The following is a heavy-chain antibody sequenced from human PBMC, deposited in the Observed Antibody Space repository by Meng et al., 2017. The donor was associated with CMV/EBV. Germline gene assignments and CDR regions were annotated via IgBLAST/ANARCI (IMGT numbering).Heavy chain of an antibody. D-gene: IGHD2-15*01. CDR1: GYSTSSGYY. V-gene: IGHV4-38-2*02. CDR2: IYHSGST. J-gene: IGHJ4*02. CDR3: PRDDCSGSSCYGY. Sequence: SETLSLTCTVSGYSTSSGYYWGWIRQPTGNGLEWTGSIYHSGSTYYNPSLKSRVTISVDTSKNQFSLKLSSVTAADTALYYCPRDDCSGSSCYGYWGQGTRVTVSS.